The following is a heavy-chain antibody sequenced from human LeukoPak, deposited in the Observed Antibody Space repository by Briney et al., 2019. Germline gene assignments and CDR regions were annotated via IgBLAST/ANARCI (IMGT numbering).Heavy chain of an antibody. CDR2: IYYSGST. J-gene: IGHJ4*02. CDR3: ARVASGTYYNFFDY. D-gene: IGHD3-10*01. Sequence: SETLSLTCTVSGGSISSSSYYWGWIRQPPGKGLEWIGSIYYSGSTYYNPSLKSRVTISVDTSKNQFSLKLSSVTAADTAVYYCARVASGTYYNFFDYWGQGTLVTVSS. V-gene: IGHV4-39*01. CDR1: GGSISSSSYY.